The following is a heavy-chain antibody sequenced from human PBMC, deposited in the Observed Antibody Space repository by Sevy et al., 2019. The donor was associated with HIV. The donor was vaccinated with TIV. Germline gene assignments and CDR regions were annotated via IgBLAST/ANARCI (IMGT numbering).Heavy chain of an antibody. Sequence: GGSLRLSCAASGFCLNSYWMSWVSQAPGKGLEWVANIKQDGSVKYYVDSVKGRFTISRDNARNLLYLQMNSLRAEDTALYYCVRAIAADGSFWGQGTLVTVSS. V-gene: IGHV3-7*01. D-gene: IGHD6-13*01. CDR1: GFCLNSYW. CDR2: IKQDGSVK. CDR3: VRAIAADGSF. J-gene: IGHJ4*02.